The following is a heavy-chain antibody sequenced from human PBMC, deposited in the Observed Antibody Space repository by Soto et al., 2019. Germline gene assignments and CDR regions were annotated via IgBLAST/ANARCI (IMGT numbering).Heavy chain of an antibody. V-gene: IGHV3-23*01. D-gene: IGHD3-22*01. J-gene: IGHJ4*02. CDR2: ISGSGGST. CDR1: GFTFSSYA. Sequence: GGSLRLSCAASGFTFSSYAMSWVRQAPGKGLEWVSAISGSGGSTYYADSVKGRFTISRDNSKNTQHLQMNSLRADDTAVYYCARSTGYYYDSSGYLAFWGQGTRVTVSS. CDR3: ARSTGYYYDSSGYLAF.